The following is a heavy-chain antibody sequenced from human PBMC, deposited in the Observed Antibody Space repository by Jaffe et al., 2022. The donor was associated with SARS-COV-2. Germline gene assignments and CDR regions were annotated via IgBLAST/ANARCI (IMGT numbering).Heavy chain of an antibody. CDR3: ARGHRYYDTLTGYYNELFYFDS. V-gene: IGHV4-59*01. J-gene: IGHJ4*02. D-gene: IGHD3-9*01. CDR1: GASLSTYY. Sequence: QVHLQESGPGLVKPSETLSLSCTVSGASLSTYYWSWIRQPPGEGLEWIGYVYYSGDTEYNPSLKSRLTITVDTSKKQFSLNLRSVTAADTAMYYCARGHRYYDTLTGYYNELFYFDSWGQGTLVTVSS. CDR2: VYYSGDT.